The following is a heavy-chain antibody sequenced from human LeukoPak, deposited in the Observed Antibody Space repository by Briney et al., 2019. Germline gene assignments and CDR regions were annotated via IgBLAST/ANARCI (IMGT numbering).Heavy chain of an antibody. Sequence: GASVKVSCKASGGTFSSYAISWVRQAPGQGLEWMGWISAYNGNTNYAQKLQGRVTMTRDTSTSTAYMELSSLRSEDTAVYYCARGGAYSYGFSGEYFQHWGQGTLVTVSS. CDR2: ISAYNGNT. CDR3: ARGGAYSYGFSGEYFQH. V-gene: IGHV1-18*01. D-gene: IGHD5-18*01. J-gene: IGHJ1*01. CDR1: GGTFSSYA.